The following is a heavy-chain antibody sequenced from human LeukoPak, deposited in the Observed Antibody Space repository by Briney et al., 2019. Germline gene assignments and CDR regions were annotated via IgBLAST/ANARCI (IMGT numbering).Heavy chain of an antibody. V-gene: IGHV1-8*01. D-gene: IGHD6-13*01. CDR1: GHTFTSYD. Sequence: ASVKVSCKASGHTFTSYDINWVRQATGQGLEWMGWMNPNSGNTGYAQKFQGRVTMTRNTSISTAYMELSSLRSEDTAVYYCAKTIAAIALRYYYMDVWGEGTTVTVSS. J-gene: IGHJ6*03. CDR2: MNPNSGNT. CDR3: AKTIAAIALRYYYMDV.